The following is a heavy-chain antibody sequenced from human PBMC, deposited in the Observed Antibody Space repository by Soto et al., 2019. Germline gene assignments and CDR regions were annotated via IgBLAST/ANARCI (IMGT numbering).Heavy chain of an antibody. V-gene: IGHV1-46*01. CDR2: INPSGGST. D-gene: IGHD3-9*01. CDR3: ALTNYDILTDNYGAFDY. J-gene: IGHJ4*02. Sequence: ASVKVSCKASGYTFTSYYMHWVRQAPGQGLEWMGIINPSGGSTSYAQKFQGRVTMTRDTSTSTVYMELSSLRSEDTAVYYCALTNYDILTDNYGAFDYWGQGTLVTVSS. CDR1: GYTFTSYY.